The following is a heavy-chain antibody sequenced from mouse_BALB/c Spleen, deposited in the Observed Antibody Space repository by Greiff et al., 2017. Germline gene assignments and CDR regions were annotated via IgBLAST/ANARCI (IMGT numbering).Heavy chain of an antibody. J-gene: IGHJ2*01. CDR3: TRDPKTGTDY. V-gene: IGHV5-6-4*01. D-gene: IGHD4-1*01. Sequence: EVKLMESGGGLVKPGGSLKLSCAASGFTFSSYTMSWVRQTPEKRLEWVATISSGGSYTYYPDSVKGRFTISRDNAKNTLYLQMSSLKSEDTAMYYCTRDPKTGTDYWGQGTTLTVSS. CDR2: ISSGGSYT. CDR1: GFTFSSYT.